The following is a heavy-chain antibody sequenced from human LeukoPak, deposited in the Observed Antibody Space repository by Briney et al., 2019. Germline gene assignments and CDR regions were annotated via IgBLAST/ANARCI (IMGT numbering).Heavy chain of an antibody. CDR2: ISSSSSYT. CDR3: ASPAIRGYSYGYDY. CDR1: GFTFSDYY. D-gene: IGHD5-18*01. V-gene: IGHV3-11*06. Sequence: GGSLGLSCAASGFTFSDYYMSWIRQAPGKGLEWVSYISSSSSYTNYADSVKGRFTISRDNAKNSLYLQMNSLRAEDTAVYYCASPAIRGYSYGYDYWGQGTLVTVSS. J-gene: IGHJ4*02.